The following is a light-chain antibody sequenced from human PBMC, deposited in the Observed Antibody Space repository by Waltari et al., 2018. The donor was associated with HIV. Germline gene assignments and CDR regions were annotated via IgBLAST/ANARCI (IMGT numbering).Light chain of an antibody. J-gene: IGKJ4*02. Sequence: IVMTHPPVTLSVSPGERATLSCRASQSVYSNLAWYQQKPGQAPRLVIYGASTRATGIPARFSGSGSGTEFTLTISSLQSEDFALYYCQQYYDWPLTFGGGTKVEIK. CDR1: QSVYSN. V-gene: IGKV3-15*01. CDR2: GAS. CDR3: QQYYDWPLT.